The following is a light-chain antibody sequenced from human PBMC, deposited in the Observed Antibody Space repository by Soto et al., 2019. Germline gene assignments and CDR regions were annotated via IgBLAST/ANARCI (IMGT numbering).Light chain of an antibody. CDR3: SSYTTSRSYV. CDR2: DVS. CDR1: SSDVGAYNY. J-gene: IGLJ1*01. V-gene: IGLV2-14*01. Sequence: QSALTQPASVSGSPGQSITISCTGTSSDVGAYNYVSWHRQHPGKAPKLMIYDVSNRPSGISNRFSGSKSGNTASLTISGVQAEDEADYYCSSYTTSRSYVFGAGTKLTVL.